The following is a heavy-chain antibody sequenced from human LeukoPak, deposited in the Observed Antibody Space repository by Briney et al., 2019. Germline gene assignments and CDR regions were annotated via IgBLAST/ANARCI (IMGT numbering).Heavy chain of an antibody. D-gene: IGHD1-26*01. Sequence: PSETLSLTCAVYGGSFSGYYWSWIRQPPGKGLEWIGEINHSGSTNYNPSLKSRVTISVDTSKNQFSLKLSSVTAADTAVYYCASLILGTNSAHFDCWGQGTLVTVSS. CDR1: GGSFSGYY. CDR2: INHSGST. J-gene: IGHJ4*02. CDR3: ASLILGTNSAHFDC. V-gene: IGHV4-34*01.